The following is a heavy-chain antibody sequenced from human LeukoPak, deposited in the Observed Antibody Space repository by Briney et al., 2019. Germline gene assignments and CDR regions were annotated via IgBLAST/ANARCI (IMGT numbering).Heavy chain of an antibody. CDR3: ARDAGNSGLGSDL. CDR1: GFIFSQYS. J-gene: IGHJ5*02. CDR2: IRSSSGT. D-gene: IGHD6-19*01. Sequence: GGSLRLSCAASGFIFSQYSMNWVRQAPGKGLEWVSQIRSSSGTFYADSVKGRFTISRDNARKSLYLQKNNLRGDDTAIYYCARDAGNSGLGSDLWGQGTLVTVSS. V-gene: IGHV3-48*01.